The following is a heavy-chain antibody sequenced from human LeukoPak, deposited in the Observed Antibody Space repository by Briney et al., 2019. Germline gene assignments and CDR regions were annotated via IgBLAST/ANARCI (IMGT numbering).Heavy chain of an antibody. D-gene: IGHD5-18*01. CDR1: GFTASSNY. J-gene: IGHJ2*01. Sequence: GGSLRLSCAASGFTASSNYMSWVRQAPGKGLEWISLVYSGGGTYYADSVKGRFTISRDNSKNTLFLQMNSLRAEDTAVYYCARDPGYNYGYFDLWAVAPWSLSP. CDR2: VYSGGGT. CDR3: ARDPGYNYGYFDL. V-gene: IGHV3-66*01.